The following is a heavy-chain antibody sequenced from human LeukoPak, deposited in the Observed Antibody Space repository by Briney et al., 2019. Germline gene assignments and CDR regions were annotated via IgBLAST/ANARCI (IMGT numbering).Heavy chain of an antibody. J-gene: IGHJ3*02. CDR3: ARRSKAAAGGAFDI. CDR2: VYYSGST. Sequence: PETLSLTCTVSGDSTTSSYWSWIRQPPGKGLYGIGDVYYSGSTNYNPSLKSRVTISVDTSKNQFSVKLSSVAAADTAVYYCARRSKAAAGGAFDIWGQGTMVTVSS. D-gene: IGHD6-13*01. V-gene: IGHV4-59*01. CDR1: GDSTTSSY.